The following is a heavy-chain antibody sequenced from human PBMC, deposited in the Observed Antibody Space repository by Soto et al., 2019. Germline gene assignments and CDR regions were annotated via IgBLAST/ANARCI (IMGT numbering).Heavy chain of an antibody. CDR1: GFTFSSYS. J-gene: IGHJ4*02. Sequence: EVQLVESGGGLVKPGGSLRLSCAASGFTFSSYSMNWVRQAPGKGLEWVSSISSSSSYIYYADSVKGRFTISRDNAKNSRYLQMNSLRAEDTAVYYCARDPGYSGYDYGYWGQGTLVTVSS. CDR3: ARDPGYSGYDYGY. CDR2: ISSSSSYI. V-gene: IGHV3-21*01. D-gene: IGHD5-12*01.